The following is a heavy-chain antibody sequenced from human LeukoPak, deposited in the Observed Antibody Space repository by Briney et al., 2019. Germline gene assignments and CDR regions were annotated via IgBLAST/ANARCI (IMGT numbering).Heavy chain of an antibody. V-gene: IGHV3-53*05. Sequence: GGSLRLSCAASGFTVSSNYMSWVRQAPGKGLEWVSVIYSGGSTYYADSVKGRFTISRDNSKNTLYLQMNSLRAEDTALYYCAKSPYSSSSYYMDAWGKGTTVTVSS. CDR1: GFTVSSNY. J-gene: IGHJ6*03. CDR3: AKSPYSSSSYYMDA. CDR2: IYSGGST. D-gene: IGHD6-13*01.